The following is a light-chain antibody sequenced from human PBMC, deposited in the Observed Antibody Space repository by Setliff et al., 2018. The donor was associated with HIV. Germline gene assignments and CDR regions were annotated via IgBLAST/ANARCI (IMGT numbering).Light chain of an antibody. J-gene: IGLJ2*01. CDR1: TGAVTSNHY. CDR2: DTT. CDR3: LLSYTSSLWL. V-gene: IGLV7-46*01. Sequence: QAVVTQEPSVTVSPGGTVTLTCGSNTGAVTSNHYPYWFQQEPGQAPRTLIYDTTNKQSWTPARFSGSLLGGKAALTLSGAQPEDEAEYYCLLSYTSSLWLFGGGTKVTVL.